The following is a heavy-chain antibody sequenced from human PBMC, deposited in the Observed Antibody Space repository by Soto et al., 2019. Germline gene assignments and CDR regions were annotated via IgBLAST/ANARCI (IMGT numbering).Heavy chain of an antibody. Sequence: PSETLSLTCTVRGGSVSSSNYYWGWFRQPTGKGLEWIGYIYYSGTASYNPSLESRITVSVDTSKNQFSLKLSSVTAADTAVYYCARGRTGDPTFFDYWGQGTLVTVSS. J-gene: IGHJ4*02. D-gene: IGHD1-1*01. CDR3: ARGRTGDPTFFDY. V-gene: IGHV4-61*01. CDR1: GGSVSSSNYY. CDR2: IYYSGTA.